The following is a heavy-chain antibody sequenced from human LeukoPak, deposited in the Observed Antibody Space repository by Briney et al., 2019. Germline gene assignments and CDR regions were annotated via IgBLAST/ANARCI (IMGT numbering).Heavy chain of an antibody. CDR2: INHSGST. Sequence: SETLSLTCAVYGGSFSGYYWSWIRQPPGKGLEWIGEINHSGSTNYNPSLKSRVTISVDTSKNQFSLKLSSVTAADTAVYYCARRMGKYCSSTSCYVGYYYYYYGMDVWGQGTTVTVS. CDR1: GGSFSGYY. D-gene: IGHD2-2*01. J-gene: IGHJ6*02. CDR3: ARRMGKYCSSTSCYVGYYYYYYGMDV. V-gene: IGHV4-34*01.